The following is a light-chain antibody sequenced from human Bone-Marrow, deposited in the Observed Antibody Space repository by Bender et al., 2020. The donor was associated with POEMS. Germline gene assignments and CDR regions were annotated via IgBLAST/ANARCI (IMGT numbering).Light chain of an antibody. Sequence: QSVLTQPPSASGTPVQRVTISCSGSNSNIGTNAVNWYQQFPGAAPQLLIYSDNHRPSGVPDRFYAFKSGTSASLAISGLPAEDEADYYGAAWDAGLSGGVFGGGTKLTVL. CDR1: NSNIGTNA. J-gene: IGLJ3*02. V-gene: IGLV1-44*01. CDR3: AAWDAGLSGGV. CDR2: SDN.